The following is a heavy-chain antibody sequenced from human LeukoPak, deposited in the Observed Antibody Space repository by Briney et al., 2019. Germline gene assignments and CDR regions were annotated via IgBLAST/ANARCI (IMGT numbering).Heavy chain of an antibody. J-gene: IGHJ4*02. V-gene: IGHV3-74*01. Sequence: GGFLRLSCAASGFTFSRYWMHWVRQAPGKGLVWVSRINSDGSGTRYADSVKGRFTISRENAKNTLYLQMNSLRAEDTAVYYCARVAAWDSIGYLFDYWGQGTLVTVSS. D-gene: IGHD3-22*01. CDR3: ARVAAWDSIGYLFDY. CDR1: GFTFSRYW. CDR2: INSDGSGT.